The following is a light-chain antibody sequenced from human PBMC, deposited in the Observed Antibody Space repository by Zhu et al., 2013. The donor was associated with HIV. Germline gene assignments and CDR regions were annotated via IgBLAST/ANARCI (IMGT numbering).Light chain of an antibody. V-gene: IGLV2-14*01. CDR2: EVS. CDR3: SSFTSSTSWV. J-gene: IGLJ3*02. CDR1: SSDIGDYNY. Sequence: QSALTQPASVSGSPGQSITISCTGTSSDIGDYNYVSWYQQYPGEVPKLLISEVSNRPSGVSNRFSASKSGNTASLTISGLQAEDEADYYCSSFTSSTSWVFGGGTKLTVL.